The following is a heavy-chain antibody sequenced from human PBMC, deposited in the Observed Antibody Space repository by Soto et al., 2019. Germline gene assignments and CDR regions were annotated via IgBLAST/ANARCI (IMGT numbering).Heavy chain of an antibody. D-gene: IGHD2-15*01. CDR2: FHYSEST. Sequence: NPSETLSLTCSVSGGSVRSGSYYWSWIRQPPGKGLEWIGYFHYSESTNYNPSLKSRVTISVDTSKNQFSLKLSSVTAADTAVYYCARFSVPATPWYFDDWGQGTLVTVSS. J-gene: IGHJ4*02. CDR1: GGSVRSGSYY. CDR3: ARFSVPATPWYFDD. V-gene: IGHV4-61*01.